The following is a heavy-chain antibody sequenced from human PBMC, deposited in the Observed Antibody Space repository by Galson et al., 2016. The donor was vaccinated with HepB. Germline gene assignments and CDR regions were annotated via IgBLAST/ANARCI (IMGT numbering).Heavy chain of an antibody. CDR2: TRNKDSSFVT. D-gene: IGHD4-11*01. CDR3: ASPQYNNYVY. V-gene: IGHV3-72*01. J-gene: IGHJ4*02. CDR1: GFTLSDHF. Sequence: SLRLSCAASGFTLSDHFMDWVRQAPGKGLEWVGRTRNKDSSFVTDYAASVKGRFTISRDNPNNSLNLQMNSLKPEDTATYYCASPQYNNYVYWGQGTLVTVSS.